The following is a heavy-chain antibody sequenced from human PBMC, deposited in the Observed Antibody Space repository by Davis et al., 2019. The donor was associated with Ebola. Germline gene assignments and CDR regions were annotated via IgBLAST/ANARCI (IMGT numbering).Heavy chain of an antibody. CDR3: ARVRGYCSGGSCYPIYGMDV. D-gene: IGHD2-15*01. Sequence: MPSETLSLTCTVSGGSISSYYWSWIRQPPGKGLEWIGYIYYSGSTNYNPSLKSRVTISVDTSKNQFPLKLSSVTAADTAVYYCARVRGYCSGGSCYPIYGMDVWGQGTTVTVSS. V-gene: IGHV4-59*01. CDR2: IYYSGST. J-gene: IGHJ6*02. CDR1: GGSISSYY.